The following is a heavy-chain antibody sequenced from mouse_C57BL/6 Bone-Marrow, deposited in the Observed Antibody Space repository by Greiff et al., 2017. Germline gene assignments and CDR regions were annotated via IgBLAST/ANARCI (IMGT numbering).Heavy chain of an antibody. D-gene: IGHD2-5*01. J-gene: IGHJ3*01. CDR3: AREKGSYYSKGWFAY. V-gene: IGHV1-26*01. CDR1: GYTFTDYY. Sequence: EVQLQQSGPELVKPGASVKISCKASGYTFTDYYMNWVKQSHGKSLEWIGDINPNNGGTSYNQKFKGKATLTVDKSSSTAYMELRSLTSEDSAVYYCAREKGSYYSKGWFAYWGQGTLVTVSA. CDR2: INPNNGGT.